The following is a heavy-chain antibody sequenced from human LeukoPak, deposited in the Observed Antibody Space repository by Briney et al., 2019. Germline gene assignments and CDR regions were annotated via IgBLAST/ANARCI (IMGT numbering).Heavy chain of an antibody. Sequence: GGSLRLLCAASGFPFSSYEMNWVRQATGKGREGVPYISSSGSTIYYADSVKGRFTISRDNAKNSLYLQMNSLRAEDTAVYYCARDSGGSQYHAFDYWDQGTLVTVSS. D-gene: IGHD2-15*01. CDR3: ARDSGGSQYHAFDY. CDR1: GFPFSSYE. V-gene: IGHV3-48*03. J-gene: IGHJ4*02. CDR2: ISSSGSTI.